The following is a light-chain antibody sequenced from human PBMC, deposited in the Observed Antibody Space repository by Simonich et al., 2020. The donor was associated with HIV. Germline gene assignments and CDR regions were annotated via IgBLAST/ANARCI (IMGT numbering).Light chain of an antibody. CDR2: EDS. Sequence: SYELTQPPSVSVSPGQTARLTCSGDALPKKYAYWYQQKSGQAPVLVIYEDSKRPSGIPGRFSGSSSGTMATLTISGAQVEDETDYYCYSTDDSGNSWVFGGGTKLTVL. CDR1: ALPKKY. J-gene: IGLJ3*02. V-gene: IGLV3-10*01. CDR3: YSTDDSGNSWV.